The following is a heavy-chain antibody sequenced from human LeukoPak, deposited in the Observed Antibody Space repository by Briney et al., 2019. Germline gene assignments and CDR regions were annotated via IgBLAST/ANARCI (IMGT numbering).Heavy chain of an antibody. CDR1: GYSFTSYW. D-gene: IGHD3-9*01. Sequence: GESLKISCKGSGYSFTSYWIGWVRQMPGKGLEWMGIIYPGDSDTRYSPSFQGQVTISADKSISTAYLQWSSLKASDTAMYYCARHLTNYDILTGYRYYYYGMDVWDQGTTVTVSS. V-gene: IGHV5-51*01. CDR2: IYPGDSDT. J-gene: IGHJ6*02. CDR3: ARHLTNYDILTGYRYYYYGMDV.